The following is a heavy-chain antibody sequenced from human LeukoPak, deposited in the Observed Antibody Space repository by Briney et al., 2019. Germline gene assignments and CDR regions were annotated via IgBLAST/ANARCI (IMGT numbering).Heavy chain of an antibody. CDR3: ARDGIIANGFDI. CDR1: GVSINSHY. D-gene: IGHD2-15*01. Sequence: SETLSLTCTVSGVSINSHYWSWVRQPPGKGLEWIGHIYYSGSTTYNPSLKSRVTMTVDTSKNHFSLNLASVTAADTALYYCARDGIIANGFDIWGQGTMVTVSS. CDR2: IYYSGST. J-gene: IGHJ3*02. V-gene: IGHV4-59*11.